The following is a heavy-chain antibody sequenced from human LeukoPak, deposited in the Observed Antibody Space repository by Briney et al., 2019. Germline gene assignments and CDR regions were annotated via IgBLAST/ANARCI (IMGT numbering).Heavy chain of an antibody. Sequence: GGSLRLSCAASGFTFSSYAMHWVRQAPGKGLEWVAVISYDGSNKYYADSVKGRFTISRDNSKNTLYLQMDSLRAEDTAVYYCARERDGTAVALDYWGQGTLVTVSS. CDR2: ISYDGSNK. J-gene: IGHJ4*02. CDR3: ARERDGTAVALDY. V-gene: IGHV3-30*04. CDR1: GFTFSSYA. D-gene: IGHD5-24*01.